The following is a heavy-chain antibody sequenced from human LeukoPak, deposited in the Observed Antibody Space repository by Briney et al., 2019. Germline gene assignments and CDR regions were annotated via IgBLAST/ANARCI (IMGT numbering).Heavy chain of an antibody. CDR2: INHSGST. CDR3: ARGTGDPAYYFDY. J-gene: IGHJ4*02. V-gene: IGHV4-34*01. D-gene: IGHD7-27*01. CDR1: GGSFSGYY. Sequence: SETLSLTCAVYGGSFSGYYWSWIRQPPGKGLEWIGEINHSGSTNYSPSLKSRVTISVDTSKNQFSLKLSSVTAADTAVYYCARGTGDPAYYFDYWGQGTLVTVSS.